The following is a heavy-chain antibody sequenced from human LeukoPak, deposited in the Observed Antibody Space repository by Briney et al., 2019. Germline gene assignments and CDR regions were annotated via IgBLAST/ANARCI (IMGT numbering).Heavy chain of an antibody. V-gene: IGHV3-7*01. D-gene: IGHD3-10*01. CDR2: IKGDGHEK. Sequence: GGSLRLSCAGSGFSFSRYWMNWVCQAPGKGLEWVANIKGDGHEKNYVDSVKGRFSISRDNARNSLYLQMDSLRAEDTAVYYCAKEGAYPIITYDSWGQGALVTVSS. J-gene: IGHJ5*01. CDR1: GFSFSRYW. CDR3: AKEGAYPIITYDS.